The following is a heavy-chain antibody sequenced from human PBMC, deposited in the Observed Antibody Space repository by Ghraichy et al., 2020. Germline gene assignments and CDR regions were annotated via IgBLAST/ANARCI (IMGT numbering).Heavy chain of an antibody. Sequence: GGSLRLSCAASGFTFSYYSMHWVRQAPGKGLEFVSYISSSGRTIYYTDSVEGRFTISRDNAKNSLYLQMNSLRDEDTALYYCARGSDFFDATPPGPDYWGQGTLVTVSS. CDR3: ARGSDFFDATPPGPDY. V-gene: IGHV3-48*02. CDR1: GFTFSYYS. J-gene: IGHJ4*02. CDR2: ISSSGRTI. D-gene: IGHD2-15*01.